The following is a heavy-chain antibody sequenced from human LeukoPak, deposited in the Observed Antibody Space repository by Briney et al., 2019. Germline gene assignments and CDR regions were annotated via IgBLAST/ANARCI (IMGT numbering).Heavy chain of an antibody. Sequence: PGGSLRLSCAASGFTFSSYAMSWVRQAPGKGLEWVSAISGSGGSTYYADSVEGRFTISRDNSKNTLYLQMNSLRAEDTAVYYCAKDYSSSLTGDYWGQGTLVTVSS. CDR1: GFTFSSYA. V-gene: IGHV3-23*01. D-gene: IGHD6-13*01. CDR3: AKDYSSSLTGDY. J-gene: IGHJ4*02. CDR2: ISGSGGST.